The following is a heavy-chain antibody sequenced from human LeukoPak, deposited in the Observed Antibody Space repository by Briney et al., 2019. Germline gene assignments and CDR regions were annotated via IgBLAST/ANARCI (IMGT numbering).Heavy chain of an antibody. J-gene: IGHJ4*02. D-gene: IGHD5-18*01. CDR1: GYTFTGYY. CDR3: ARERGYSYGHSFDY. CDR2: INPNSGGT. Sequence: GASVKVSCKASGYTFTGYYMHWVRQAPGQGLEWMGWINPNSGGTNYAQKFQGRVTMTRDTSISTAYMELSRLRSDDTAVYYCARERGYSYGHSFDYWGQGTLVTVSS. V-gene: IGHV1-2*02.